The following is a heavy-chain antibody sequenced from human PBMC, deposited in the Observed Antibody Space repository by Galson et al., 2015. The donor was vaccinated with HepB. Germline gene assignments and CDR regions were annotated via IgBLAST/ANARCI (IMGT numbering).Heavy chain of an antibody. CDR3: ARGVLLWDGPDY. J-gene: IGHJ4*02. V-gene: IGHV1-46*01. D-gene: IGHD3-10*01. Sequence: SVKVSCKASGYKFTSYYMHWVRQAPGQGLEWTGIINPSGGSTDYAQKFRGRLTMTRDTSTSTAFMELSSLRSEDTAVYHCARGVLLWDGPDYWGQGTLVTVSS. CDR2: INPSGGST. CDR1: GYKFTSYY.